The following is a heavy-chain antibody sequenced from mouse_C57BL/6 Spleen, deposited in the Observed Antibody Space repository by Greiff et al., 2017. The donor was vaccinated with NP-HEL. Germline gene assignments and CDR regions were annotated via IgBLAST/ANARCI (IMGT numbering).Heavy chain of an antibody. D-gene: IGHD2-4*01. V-gene: IGHV1-39*01. J-gene: IGHJ4*01. Sequence: SGPELVKPGASVKISCKASGYSFTDCNMNWVKQSNGKSLEWIGVINPNSGTTSYNQKFKGKDTLTVDQSSSTAYMQLNSLTSEDSAVYDCARFIYYDYDGYAMDYWGQGTSVTVSS. CDR3: ARFIYYDYDGYAMDY. CDR2: INPNSGTT. CDR1: GYSFTDCN.